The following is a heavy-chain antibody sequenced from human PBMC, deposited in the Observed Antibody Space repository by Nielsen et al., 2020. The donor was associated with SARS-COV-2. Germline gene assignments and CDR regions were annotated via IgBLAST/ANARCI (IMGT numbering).Heavy chain of an antibody. CDR1: GISFSTYW. V-gene: IGHV3-74*01. J-gene: IGHJ4*02. CDR2: INNDGSIT. CDR3: ASRRDGYNYDTY. Sequence: GGSLRLSCAASGISFSTYWMHWVRQAPGKGLVWLSRINNDGSITSYAGSVSGRFTISRDNAKNTLYLQMNSLGVEDTAVYYCASRRDGYNYDTYWGQGTLVNVSS. D-gene: IGHD5-24*01.